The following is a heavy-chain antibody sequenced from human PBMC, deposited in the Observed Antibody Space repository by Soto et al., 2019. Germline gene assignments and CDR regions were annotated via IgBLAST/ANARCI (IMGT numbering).Heavy chain of an antibody. V-gene: IGHV1-18*01. CDR1: GYTFTSYG. Sequence: QVQLVQSGAEVKKPGASVKVSCKASGYTFTSYGISWVRQAPGQGLEWMGWISVYNGNTNYAQKLQGRVTMTTDTTTSTAYKELRSLRSDDTAVYYCARDAGVSGELYYWGQGTLVTVSS. CDR3: ARDAGVSGELYY. J-gene: IGHJ4*02. CDR2: ISVYNGNT. D-gene: IGHD3-16*01.